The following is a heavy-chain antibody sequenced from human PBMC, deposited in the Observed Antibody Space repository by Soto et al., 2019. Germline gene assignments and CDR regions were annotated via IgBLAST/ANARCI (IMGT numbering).Heavy chain of an antibody. CDR3: ARDPGVLASSFAI. CDR2: IWYDASKT. J-gene: IGHJ3*02. Sequence: QMQLVESGGGVVQPGRSLRLSCASSGFIFRNYGMHWFRQAPGKGLEWVAAIWYDASKTYYVASVKGRVTISNDNSRNTLNLQMDSLRAEDTAVYYSARDPGVLASSFAIWVQGTMVTVSS. D-gene: IGHD3-3*01. V-gene: IGHV3-33*01. CDR1: GFIFRNYG.